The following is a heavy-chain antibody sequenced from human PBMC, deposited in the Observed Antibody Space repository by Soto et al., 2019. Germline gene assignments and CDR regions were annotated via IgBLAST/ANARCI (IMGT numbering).Heavy chain of an antibody. CDR3: AREGPPYSSERGAFDY. Sequence: ASVKVSCKAFGYTFTSYDIHWVRQAPLQGLEWRGIINPSGGYTNSAQKLQGRVTMTRDPSTSTVDMDLSSLTAEDTAVYCCAREGPPYSSERGAFDYWGQ. CDR1: GYTFTSYD. D-gene: IGHD2-15*01. CDR2: INPSGGYT. J-gene: IGHJ4*01. V-gene: IGHV1-46*04.